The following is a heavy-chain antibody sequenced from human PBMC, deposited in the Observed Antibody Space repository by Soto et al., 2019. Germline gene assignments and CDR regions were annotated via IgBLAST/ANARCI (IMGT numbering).Heavy chain of an antibody. J-gene: IGHJ6*02. V-gene: IGHV1-69*13. CDR2: IIPIFGTA. CDR1: GGTFSSYA. D-gene: IGHD3-3*01. CDR3: ARADYDFWSGYYAYYYYGMDV. Sequence: SVKVSCEASGGTFSSYAISWVRQSPGQGLEWMGGIIPIFGTANYAQKFQGRVTITADESTSTAYMELSSLRSEDTAVYYCARADYDFWSGYYAYYYYGMDVWGQGTTVTVSS.